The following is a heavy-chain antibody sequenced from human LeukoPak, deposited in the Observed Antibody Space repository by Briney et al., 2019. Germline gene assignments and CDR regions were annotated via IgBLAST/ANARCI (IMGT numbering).Heavy chain of an antibody. CDR3: VRDCQEGGSCYSFDY. D-gene: IGHD2-15*01. CDR1: GGSISSYY. Sequence: PSETLSLTCTVSGGSISSYYWSWIRQPAGKGLEWIGRIYTSGSTNYNPSLKSRVTMSVDTSKNQFSLKLSSVTAADTAVYYCVRDCQEGGSCYSFDYWGQGTLVTVSS. J-gene: IGHJ4*02. CDR2: IYTSGST. V-gene: IGHV4-4*07.